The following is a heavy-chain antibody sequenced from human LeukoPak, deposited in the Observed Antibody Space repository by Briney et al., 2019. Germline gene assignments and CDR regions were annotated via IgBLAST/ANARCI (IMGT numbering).Heavy chain of an antibody. CDR2: INPNSGGT. D-gene: IGHD3-3*01. CDR3: ASSTYYDFWSGYLPPHWFDP. V-gene: IGHV1-2*02. CDR1: GYTFTGYY. J-gene: IGHJ5*02. Sequence: GASVKVSCKASGYTFTGYYMHWVLQAPGQGLEWMGWINPNSGGTNYAQKFQGRVTMTRDTSISTAYMELSRLRSDDTAVYYCASSTYYDFWSGYLPPHWFDPWGQGSLVTVSS.